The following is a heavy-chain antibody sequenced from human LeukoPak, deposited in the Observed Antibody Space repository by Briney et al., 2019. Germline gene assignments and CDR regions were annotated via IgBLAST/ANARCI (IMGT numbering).Heavy chain of an antibody. CDR2: IYSGGST. CDR1: GFTVSSNY. V-gene: IGHV3-53*01. J-gene: IGHJ4*02. D-gene: IGHD3-10*01. CDR3: ARGLLWFGELFPFDY. Sequence: PGGSLRLSCAASGFTVSSNYMSWVRQAPGKGLEWVSVIYSGGSTYYADSVKGRFTISRDNSKNTLYLQMNSLRAEDTAVYYCARGLLWFGELFPFDYWGQGTLVTVSS.